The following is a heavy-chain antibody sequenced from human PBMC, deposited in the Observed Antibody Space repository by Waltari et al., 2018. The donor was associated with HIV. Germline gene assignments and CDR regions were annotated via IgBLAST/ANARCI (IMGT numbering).Heavy chain of an antibody. CDR1: GFTFSSYW. CDR3: AREPDDRERWFDY. Sequence: EVQLVESGGGLVQPGGSLRLSCAASGFTFSSYWMSWVRQAPGKGLEWVANKKQDGSEKYYVDSVKGRFTISRDNAKNSLYLQMNSLRAEDTAVYYCAREPDDRERWFDYWGQGTLVTVSS. J-gene: IGHJ4*02. CDR2: KKQDGSEK. D-gene: IGHD3-16*02. V-gene: IGHV3-7*01.